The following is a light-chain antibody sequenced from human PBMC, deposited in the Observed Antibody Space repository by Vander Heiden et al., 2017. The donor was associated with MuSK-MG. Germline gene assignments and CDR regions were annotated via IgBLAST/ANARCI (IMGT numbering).Light chain of an antibody. J-gene: IGLJ2*01. CDR3: QAWDSSNNVV. V-gene: IGLV3-1*01. Sequence: YAVTQPPSVSVSPGQTASITCSGDKMGDNYACWYTLKPGQSTVLVIYKDDKRPSGIPERFSGSTSGNTAILTISGTQAMDEADYYCQAWDSSNNVVFGGGTKLTVL. CDR2: KDD. CDR1: KMGDNY.